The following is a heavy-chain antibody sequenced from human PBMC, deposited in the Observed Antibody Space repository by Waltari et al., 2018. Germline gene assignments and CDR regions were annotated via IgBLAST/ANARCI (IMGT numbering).Heavy chain of an antibody. V-gene: IGHV3-20*04. J-gene: IGHJ6*03. CDR3: ARVAQSYYDFWSGYQNNLYYYYMDV. CDR1: GFTFDDYG. CDR2: INWNGGST. Sequence: EVQLVESGGGVVRPGGSLRLSCAASGFTFDDYGMSWVRQAPGKGLEWVSGINWNGGSTGYADSVKGRFTISRDNAKNSLYLQMNSLRAEDTALYYCARVAQSYYDFWSGYQNNLYYYYMDVWGKGTTVTVSS. D-gene: IGHD3-3*01.